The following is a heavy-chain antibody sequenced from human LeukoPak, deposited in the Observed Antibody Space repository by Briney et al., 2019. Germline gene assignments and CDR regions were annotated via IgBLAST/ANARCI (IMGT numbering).Heavy chain of an antibody. CDR2: ISYDGSNK. V-gene: IGHV3-30*03. J-gene: IGHJ5*02. CDR3: ARDLVNWFDP. Sequence: GGSLRLSCAASGFTFSSYGMHWVRQAPGKGLEWVAVISYDGSNKYYADSVKGRFTISRDNSKNTLYLQMNSLRDEDTAVYYCARDLVNWFDPWGQGTLVTVSS. CDR1: GFTFSSYG.